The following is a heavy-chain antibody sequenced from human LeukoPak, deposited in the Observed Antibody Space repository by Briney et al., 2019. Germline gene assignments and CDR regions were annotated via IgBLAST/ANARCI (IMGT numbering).Heavy chain of an antibody. J-gene: IGHJ4*02. V-gene: IGHV4-39*01. CDR1: GGSISSSSYH. CDR3: DYSSGWYGIMGDY. D-gene: IGHD6-19*01. Sequence: SETLSLTCTVSGGSISSSSYHWGWIRQPPGKGLEWIGSIYYSGSTYYNPSLKSRVTISVDTSKNQFSLKLSSVTAADTAVYYCDYSSGWYGIMGDYWGQGTLVTVSS. CDR2: IYYSGST.